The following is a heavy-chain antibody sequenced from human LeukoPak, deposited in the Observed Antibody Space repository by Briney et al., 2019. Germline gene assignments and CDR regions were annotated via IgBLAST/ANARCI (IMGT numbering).Heavy chain of an antibody. CDR3: ARDYGDYFFDY. J-gene: IGHJ4*02. Sequence: ASVKVSCKASGYTFTSYAMHWVRQAPGQRLEWMGWIDAGNGNTKYSQKFQGRVTITRDTSASTAYMELSSLRSEDTAVYYCARDYGDYFFDYWGQGTLVTVSS. CDR2: IDAGNGNT. D-gene: IGHD4-17*01. CDR1: GYTFTSYA. V-gene: IGHV1-3*01.